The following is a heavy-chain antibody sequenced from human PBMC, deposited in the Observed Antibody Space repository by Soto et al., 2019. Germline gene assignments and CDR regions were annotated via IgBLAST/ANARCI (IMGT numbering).Heavy chain of an antibody. CDR1: GGSISSGGYY. D-gene: IGHD3-22*01. J-gene: IGHJ1*01. CDR3: AIYDSSGSRGFQH. V-gene: IGHV4-31*03. CDR2: IYDSGST. Sequence: QVQLQESGPGLVKPSQTLSLTCTVSGGSISSGGYYWSWIRQHPGKGLEWIGYIYDSGSTDYNPSLKSRVTRSVDTSKNQFSLKLSSVTAADTAVYYCAIYDSSGSRGFQHWGQGSLVTVSS.